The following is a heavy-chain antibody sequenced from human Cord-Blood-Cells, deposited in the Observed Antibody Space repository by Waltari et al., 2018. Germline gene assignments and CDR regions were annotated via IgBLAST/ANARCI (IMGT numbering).Heavy chain of an antibody. CDR2: INPNSGGT. Sequence: QVQLVQSGAEVKKPGASVTVSCQASGYTVTGSYMHWVRQAPGQGLEWMGWINPNSGGTNYAQKFQGRVTMTRDTSISTAYMELSRLRSDDTAVYYCARVSSTSRFGDVWGQGTTVTVSS. CDR1: GYTVTGSY. J-gene: IGHJ6*02. D-gene: IGHD2-2*01. V-gene: IGHV1-2*02. CDR3: ARVSSTSRFGDV.